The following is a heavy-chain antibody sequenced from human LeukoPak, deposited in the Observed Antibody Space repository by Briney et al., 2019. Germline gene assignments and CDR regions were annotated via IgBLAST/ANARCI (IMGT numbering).Heavy chain of an antibody. Sequence: GGSLRLSCAASGFTFSSYGMHWVRQAPGKGLEWVAVISYDGSNKYYADSVKGRFTISRDNSKNTLYLQMNSLRAEDTAVYYCAKDRLRGIQLCPPGGYWGQGTLVTVSS. CDR3: AKDRLRGIQLCPPGGY. J-gene: IGHJ4*02. CDR2: ISYDGSNK. V-gene: IGHV3-30*18. CDR1: GFTFSSYG. D-gene: IGHD5-18*01.